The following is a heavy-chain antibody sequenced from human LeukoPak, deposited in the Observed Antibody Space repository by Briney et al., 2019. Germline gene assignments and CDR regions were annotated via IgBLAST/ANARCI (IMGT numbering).Heavy chain of an antibody. CDR1: GGTFRSYA. CDR2: IIPIFGTA. Sequence: ASVKVSCKASGGTFRSYAISWVRQAPGQGLEWMGGIIPIFGTANYAQKFQGRVTITADESTSTAYMELSSLRSEDTAVYYCARAQGDYEPYYFDYWGQGTLVTVSS. D-gene: IGHD4-17*01. V-gene: IGHV1-69*13. J-gene: IGHJ4*02. CDR3: ARAQGDYEPYYFDY.